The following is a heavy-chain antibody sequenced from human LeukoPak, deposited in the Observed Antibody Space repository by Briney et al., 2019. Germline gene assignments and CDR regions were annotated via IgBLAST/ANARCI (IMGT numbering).Heavy chain of an antibody. CDR3: ARGRIPRGAFDI. CDR1: GGSISSYY. J-gene: IGHJ3*02. CDR2: IYYSGST. Sequence: SETLSLTCTVSGGSISSYYWSWIRQPPGKGLEWIGYIYYSGSTNYNPSLKSRVTISVDTSKNQFSLKLSSVTGADTAVYYCARGRIPRGAFDIWGQGTMVTVSS. D-gene: IGHD2-15*01. V-gene: IGHV4-59*01.